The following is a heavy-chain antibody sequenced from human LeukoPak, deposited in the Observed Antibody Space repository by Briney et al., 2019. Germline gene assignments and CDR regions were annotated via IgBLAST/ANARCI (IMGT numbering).Heavy chain of an antibody. CDR3: ATSLGPLTEY. V-gene: IGHV3-74*01. Sequence: GGSLRLSCAASGFSFGSNWMHWVRQTPGKGLVWVSRINSGGSGTSYADSVEGRFTISRDNAKNTLYLQMNSLRAEDTAVYYCATSLGPLTEYWGQGTLVTVSS. J-gene: IGHJ4*02. CDR2: INSGGSGT. D-gene: IGHD7-27*01. CDR1: GFSFGSNW.